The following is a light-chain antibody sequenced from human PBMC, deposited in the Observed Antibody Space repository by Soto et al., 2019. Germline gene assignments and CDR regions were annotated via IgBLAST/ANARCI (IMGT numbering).Light chain of an antibody. CDR3: QQYGSLTWT. V-gene: IGKV3-20*01. Sequence: EILLTQSPDTLSLSPGEGVSLSCRASQSISTKYLAWYQQKLGQAPRLLIFGASNRATGIPDRFSGSGSGTDFTLTISRLEPEDFAVYYCQQYGSLTWTFGPGTKV. CDR2: GAS. CDR1: QSISTKY. J-gene: IGKJ1*01.